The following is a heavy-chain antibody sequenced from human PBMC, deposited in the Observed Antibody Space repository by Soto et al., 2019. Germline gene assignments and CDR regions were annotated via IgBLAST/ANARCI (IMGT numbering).Heavy chain of an antibody. CDR3: ASYYYGSGSYHNDVDY. CDR2: IYYSGST. Sequence: SETLSLTCTVSGGSIRSGDYYWSWIRQPPGKGLEWIGYIYYSGSTYYNPSLKSRVTISVDTSKNQFSLKLSSVTAADTAVYYCASYYYGSGSYHNDVDYWGQGTLVTASS. CDR1: GGSIRSGDYY. J-gene: IGHJ4*02. V-gene: IGHV4-30-4*01. D-gene: IGHD3-10*01.